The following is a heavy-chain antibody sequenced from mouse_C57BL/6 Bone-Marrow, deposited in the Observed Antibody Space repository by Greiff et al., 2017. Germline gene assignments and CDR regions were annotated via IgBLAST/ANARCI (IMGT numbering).Heavy chain of an antibody. Sequence: GGGLVQPKGSLKLSCAASGFSFNTYAMNWVRQAPGKGLEWVARIRSKSNNYATYYVDSVKDRFTISRDDTESMLYLQMNNLKTEDTAMYYCVRHCYGSHAMDYWGQGTSVTVSS. J-gene: IGHJ4*01. CDR2: IRSKSNNYAT. CDR1: GFSFNTYA. CDR3: VRHCYGSHAMDY. V-gene: IGHV10-1*01. D-gene: IGHD1-1*01.